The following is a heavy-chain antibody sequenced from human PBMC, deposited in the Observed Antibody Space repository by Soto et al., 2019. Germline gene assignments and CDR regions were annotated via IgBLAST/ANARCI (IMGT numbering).Heavy chain of an antibody. D-gene: IGHD6-13*01. Sequence: ASVKVSCRASGYTFTSYDINWVRQATGQGLEWMGWMNPNSGNTGYAQKFQGRINITRNTSISTAYMELSSLRSEDTAVYYCARGWSSSESDPWGQGILVTVSS. CDR1: GYTFTSYD. CDR2: MNPNSGNT. J-gene: IGHJ5*02. V-gene: IGHV1-8*01. CDR3: ARGWSSSESDP.